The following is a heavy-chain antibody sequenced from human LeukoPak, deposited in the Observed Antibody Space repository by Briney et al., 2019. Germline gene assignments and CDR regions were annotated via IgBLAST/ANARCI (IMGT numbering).Heavy chain of an antibody. V-gene: IGHV3-30-3*01. J-gene: IGHJ6*02. CDR3: ARDRPARDIVVVPAGPPPRPYYYGMDV. CDR2: ISYDGSNK. CDR1: GFTFSSYA. Sequence: GRSLRLSCAASGFTFSSYAMHWVGQAPGKGLEWVAVISYDGSNKYYADSVKGRFTISRDNSKNTLYLQMNSLRAEDTAVYYCARDRPARDIVVVPAGPPPRPYYYGMDVWGQGTTVTVSS. D-gene: IGHD2-2*01.